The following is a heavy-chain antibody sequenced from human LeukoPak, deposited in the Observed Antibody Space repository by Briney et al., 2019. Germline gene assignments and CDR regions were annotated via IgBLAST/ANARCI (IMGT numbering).Heavy chain of an antibody. CDR3: AKDDLVGGTPYYFDY. CDR2: ISWNSGSI. D-gene: IGHD1-26*01. Sequence: PGGSLRLSCAASGFTFSSYAMHWVRQAPGKGLEWVSGISWNSGSIGYADSVKGRFTISRDNAKNTLYLQMNSLRAEDTAVYYCAKDDLVGGTPYYFDYWGQGTLVTVSS. J-gene: IGHJ4*02. CDR1: GFTFSSYA. V-gene: IGHV3-9*01.